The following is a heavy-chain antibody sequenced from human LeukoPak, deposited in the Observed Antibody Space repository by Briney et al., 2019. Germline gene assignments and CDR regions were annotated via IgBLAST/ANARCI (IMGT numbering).Heavy chain of an antibody. CDR3: AREVSRWPYYFDY. D-gene: IGHD4-23*01. J-gene: IGHJ4*02. Sequence: TSETLSLTCTVSGGSISSDNYHWSWIRQPPGKGLEWIGYIYYSGSTYYNPSLKSRVTISVDTSKNQFSLKLSSVTAADTAVYYCAREVSRWPYYFDYWGQGTLVAVSS. CDR1: GGSISSDNYH. V-gene: IGHV4-30-4*01. CDR2: IYYSGST.